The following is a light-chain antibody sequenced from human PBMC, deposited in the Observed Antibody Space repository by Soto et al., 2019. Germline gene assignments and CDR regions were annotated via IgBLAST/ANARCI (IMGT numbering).Light chain of an antibody. V-gene: IGLV2-8*01. Sequence: QSALTQPPSASGSPGQSAAISCTGTSSDVGGNNYVSWYQQHPGKAPKLMVYEVTKRPSGVPDRFSGSKSGNTASLTVSGLQAEDEADYYCSSYAGSNNVIFGGGTKLTVL. CDR1: SSDVGGNNY. CDR2: EVT. J-gene: IGLJ2*01. CDR3: SSYAGSNNVI.